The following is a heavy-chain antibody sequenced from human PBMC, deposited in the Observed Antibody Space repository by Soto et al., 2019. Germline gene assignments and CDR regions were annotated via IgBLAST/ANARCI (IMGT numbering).Heavy chain of an antibody. Sequence: ASVKVSCKASGGTFSSYAISWVRQAPGQGLEWMGGIIPIFGTANYAQKFQGRVTITADESTSTAYMELSSLRSEDTAVYYCARAGETYYYGSEYNWFDPWGQGTLVTVS. D-gene: IGHD3-10*01. CDR1: GGTFSSYA. CDR3: ARAGETYYYGSEYNWFDP. CDR2: IIPIFGTA. J-gene: IGHJ5*02. V-gene: IGHV1-69*13.